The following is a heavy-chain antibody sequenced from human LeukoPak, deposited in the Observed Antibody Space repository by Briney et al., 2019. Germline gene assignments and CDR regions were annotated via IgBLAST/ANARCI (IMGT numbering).Heavy chain of an antibody. CDR1: GGSISGSY. CDR3: ARGIESSGDYGY. D-gene: IGHD4-17*01. J-gene: IGHJ4*02. V-gene: IGHV4-59*01. CDR2: MYNSGST. Sequence: SETLSLTCTVSGGSISGSYWSWIRRPPGKGLEWIAYMYNSGSTNYNPSLKSRVTISIDTSKNQFSLKLSSLTAADTAIYYCARGIESSGDYGYWGQGILVTVSS.